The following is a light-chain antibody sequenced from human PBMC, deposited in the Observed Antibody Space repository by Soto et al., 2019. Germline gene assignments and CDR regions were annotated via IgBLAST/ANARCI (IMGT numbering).Light chain of an antibody. J-gene: IGLJ3*02. CDR2: EGS. CDR1: SSDVGGQKL. V-gene: IGLV2-23*01. Sequence: QSVLTQPASVSGSPGQSITISCTGTSSDVGGQKLVSWYQQHPGKAPKVLLYEGSERPSGVSDRFSGSKSGSTASLTISGLQAEDEADYYCCSYAGSTTWVFGGGTKLTVL. CDR3: CSYAGSTTWV.